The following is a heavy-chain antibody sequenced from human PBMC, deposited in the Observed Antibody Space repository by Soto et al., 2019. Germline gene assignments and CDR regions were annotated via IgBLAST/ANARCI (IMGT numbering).Heavy chain of an antibody. CDR3: ARWSYLDY. CDR1: GFSFSSYA. Sequence: GGSLRLSCAGFGFSFSSYAMSWVRQAPGKGLEWVSTISGSDGKTFYADSVKGRFSISRDTSKNTLYLQMNSLRADDTAVYYCARWSYLDYWGQGTRVTVSS. J-gene: IGHJ4*02. V-gene: IGHV3-23*01. CDR2: ISGSDGKT. D-gene: IGHD3-3*01.